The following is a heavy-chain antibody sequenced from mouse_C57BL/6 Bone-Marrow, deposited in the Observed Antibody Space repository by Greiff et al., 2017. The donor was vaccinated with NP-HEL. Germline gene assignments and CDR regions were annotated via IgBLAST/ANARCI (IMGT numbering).Heavy chain of an antibody. D-gene: IGHD2-3*01. CDR1: GYSITSGYY. CDR3: AREDDGYYYYAMDY. J-gene: IGHJ4*01. V-gene: IGHV3-6*01. Sequence: EVKLEESGPGLVKPSQSLSLTCSVTGYSITSGYYWNWIRQFPGNKLEWMGYISYDGSNNYNPSLKNRISITRDTSKNQFFLKLNSVTTEDTATYYCAREDDGYYYYAMDYWGQGTSVTVSS. CDR2: ISYDGSN.